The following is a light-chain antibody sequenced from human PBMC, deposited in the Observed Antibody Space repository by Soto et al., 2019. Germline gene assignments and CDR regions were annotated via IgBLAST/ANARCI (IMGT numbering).Light chain of an antibody. Sequence: TQSPGTLSLSPGERATLSCRASQSVSSYLAWYQQKPGQAPRLLIYDASNRATGIPARFSGSGSGTDFTLTISSLEPEDFVVYYCQQRSNWPPITFGQGTRLEIK. CDR2: DAS. J-gene: IGKJ5*01. V-gene: IGKV3-11*01. CDR3: QQRSNWPPIT. CDR1: QSVSSY.